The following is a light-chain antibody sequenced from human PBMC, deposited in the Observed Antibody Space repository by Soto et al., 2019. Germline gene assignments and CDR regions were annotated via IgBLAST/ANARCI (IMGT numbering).Light chain of an antibody. V-gene: IGLV2-8*01. CDR3: SSYAGSNILV. CDR1: SSDVGGYNY. Sequence: QSALTQPPSASGSPGQSVTISCTGTSSDVGGYNYVSWYQQHPGKVPKLMIYEVTKRPSGVPDRFSGSKSGNTASLTVSGLQAEEEADYYCSSYAGSNILVFGGGTKLTV. J-gene: IGLJ3*02. CDR2: EVT.